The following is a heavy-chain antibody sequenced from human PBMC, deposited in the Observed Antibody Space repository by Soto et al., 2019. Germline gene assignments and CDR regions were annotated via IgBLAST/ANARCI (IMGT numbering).Heavy chain of an antibody. Sequence: SLRLSCEGSGFTSSSYVMHWVRRAPGTRLEGGGLISFDGSKKKYAASVKGRFTISCDNSKNMMYLQMNSLRPEATAVYYFARGVFYYYGSSGYSPDYWGQGTLGTVSS. CDR2: ISFDGSKK. J-gene: IGHJ4*02. CDR3: ARGVFYYYGSSGYSPDY. CDR1: GFTSSSYV. D-gene: IGHD3-22*01. V-gene: IGHV3-30-3*01.